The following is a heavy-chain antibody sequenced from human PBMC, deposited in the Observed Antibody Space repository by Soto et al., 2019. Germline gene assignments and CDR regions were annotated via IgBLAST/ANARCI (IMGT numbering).Heavy chain of an antibody. D-gene: IGHD3-3*01. J-gene: IGHJ6*02. CDR3: ATQTMEWLSYYYYYYGMDV. V-gene: IGHV1-69*13. Sequence: GASVKVSCKASGGTFSSYAISWVRQAPGQGLEWVGGIIPIFGTANYAQKFQGRVTITADESTSTAYMELSSLRSEDTAVYYCATQTMEWLSYYYYYYGMDVWGQGTTVTVSS. CDR2: IIPIFGTA. CDR1: GGTFSSYA.